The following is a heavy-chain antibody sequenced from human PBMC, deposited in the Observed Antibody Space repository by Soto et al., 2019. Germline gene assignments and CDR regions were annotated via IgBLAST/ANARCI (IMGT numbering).Heavy chain of an antibody. CDR3: ARDTPLTMVPDYYGMDV. Sequence: ASVKVSCKASGYTFTSYGISWVRQAPGQGLEWMGWISAYNGNTNYAQKLQGRVTMTTDTSTSTAYMELRSLRSDDTAVYYCARDTPLTMVPDYYGMDVWGQGTTVTVS. CDR2: ISAYNGNT. V-gene: IGHV1-18*01. D-gene: IGHD3-10*01. J-gene: IGHJ6*02. CDR1: GYTFTSYG.